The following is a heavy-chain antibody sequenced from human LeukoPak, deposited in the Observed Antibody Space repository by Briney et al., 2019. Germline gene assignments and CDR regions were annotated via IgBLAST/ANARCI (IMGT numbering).Heavy chain of an antibody. J-gene: IGHJ4*02. CDR1: GGTFSSYA. CDR2: IIPIFGTA. V-gene: IGHV1-69*01. CDR3: AREYCSGGSCRDYYFDY. D-gene: IGHD2-15*01. Sequence: GASVKVSCKASGGTFSSYAISWVRQAPGQGLEWMGGIIPIFGTANYAQKFQGRVTITADESTSTAYMELSSLRSDDTAVYYCAREYCSGGSCRDYYFDYWGQGTLVTVSS.